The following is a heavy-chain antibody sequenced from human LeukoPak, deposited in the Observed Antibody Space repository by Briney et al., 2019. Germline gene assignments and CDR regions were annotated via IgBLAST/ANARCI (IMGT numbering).Heavy chain of an antibody. Sequence: ASVKVSCKASGYTFTSYGISWVRQAPGQGLEWMGWISAYNGNTNYAQKLQGRVTMTTDTSTSTAYMELRSLRSDDTAVYYCARVMYGWELYRYYYYMDVWGKGTTVTVSS. CDR1: GYTFTSYG. D-gene: IGHD1-26*01. J-gene: IGHJ6*03. CDR3: ARVMYGWELYRYYYYMDV. V-gene: IGHV1-18*01. CDR2: ISAYNGNT.